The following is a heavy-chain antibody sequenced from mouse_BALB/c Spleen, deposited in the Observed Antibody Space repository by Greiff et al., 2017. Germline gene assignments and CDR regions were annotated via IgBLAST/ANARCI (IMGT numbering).Heavy chain of an antibody. V-gene: IGHV3-8*02. Sequence: VQLKESGPSLVKPSQTLSLTCSVTGDSITSGYWNWIRKFPGNKLEYMGYISYSGSTYYNPSLTSRISITRDTSKNQYYLQLNSVTTEDTATYYCARKGYRSYAMDDWGQGTSVTVSS. CDR1: GDSITSGY. CDR2: ISYSGST. J-gene: IGHJ4*01. D-gene: IGHD2-14*01. CDR3: ARKGYRSYAMDD.